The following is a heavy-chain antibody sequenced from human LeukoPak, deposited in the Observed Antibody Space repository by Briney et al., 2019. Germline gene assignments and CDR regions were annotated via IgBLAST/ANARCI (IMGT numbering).Heavy chain of an antibody. Sequence: GGSLRLSCAASGFNFNRYWMSCLRQAPGKGLEWVAHIKHDGSEQNYVGSVKGRFTISRDNAKNSLYLQMNSLRAEDTAVYYCARTPRSETGVWGQGTTVTVSS. D-gene: IGHD3-3*01. V-gene: IGHV3-7*01. CDR3: ARTPRSETGV. J-gene: IGHJ6*02. CDR2: IKHDGSEQ. CDR1: GFNFNRYW.